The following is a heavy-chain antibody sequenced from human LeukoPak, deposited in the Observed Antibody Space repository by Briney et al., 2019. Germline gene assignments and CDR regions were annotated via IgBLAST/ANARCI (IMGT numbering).Heavy chain of an antibody. Sequence: GGSLRLSCAASGFTFSSYAMHWVRQAPGKGLEWVAVISYDGSNKYYADSVKGRFTISRDNSKNKLYLQMNSLRAEDTAVYYCARSRTGPTDYWGQGTLVTVSS. CDR3: ARSRTGPTDY. CDR2: ISYDGSNK. CDR1: GFTFSSYA. V-gene: IGHV3-30-3*01. J-gene: IGHJ4*02. D-gene: IGHD1/OR15-1a*01.